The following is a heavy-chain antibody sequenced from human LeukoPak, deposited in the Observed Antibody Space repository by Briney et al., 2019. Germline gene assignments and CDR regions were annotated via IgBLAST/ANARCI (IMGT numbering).Heavy chain of an antibody. CDR2: IIPIFGTA. V-gene: IGHV1-69*05. Sequence: SVKVSCKASGGTFSSYAISWVRQAPGQGLEWMGRIIPIFGTANYAQKFQGRVTITTGESTSTAYMELSSLRSEDTAVYYCARDCSSTSCYAGYWGQGTLVTVSS. D-gene: IGHD2-2*01. J-gene: IGHJ4*02. CDR3: ARDCSSTSCYAGY. CDR1: GGTFSSYA.